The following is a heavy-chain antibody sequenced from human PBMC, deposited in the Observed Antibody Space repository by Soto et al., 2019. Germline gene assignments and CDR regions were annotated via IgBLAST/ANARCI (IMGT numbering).Heavy chain of an antibody. Sequence: GESLKISWDASGYSFTSYWICWVRQMPGKGLEWMGIIHPGDSDTKYSPSFQGQVTISVDKSITTAYLQWSSLKASDTAMYYCARTPGPEVAASLEYYYFSGMDVWGQGTTVTVSS. J-gene: IGHJ6*02. V-gene: IGHV5-51*01. CDR2: IHPGDSDT. CDR3: ARTPGPEVAASLEYYYFSGMDV. D-gene: IGHD2-15*01. CDR1: GYSFTSYW.